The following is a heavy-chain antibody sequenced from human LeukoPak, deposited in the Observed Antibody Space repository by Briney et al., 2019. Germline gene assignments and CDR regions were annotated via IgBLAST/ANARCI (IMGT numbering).Heavy chain of an antibody. J-gene: IGHJ3*02. CDR1: GGSLSGFY. V-gene: IGHV4-34*01. CDR2: INHSGST. CDR3: ASAITAEALNDAFDI. Sequence: KASETLSLTCTVSGGSLSGFYWSWIRQPPGKGLEWIGEINHSGSTNYNPSLKSRVTISVDTSKNQFSLKLSSVTAADTAVYYCASAITAEALNDAFDIWGQGTMVTVSS. D-gene: IGHD1-20*01.